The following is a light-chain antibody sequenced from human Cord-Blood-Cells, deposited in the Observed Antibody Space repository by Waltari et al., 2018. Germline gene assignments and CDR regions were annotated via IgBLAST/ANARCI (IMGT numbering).Light chain of an antibody. Sequence: DLQMPQSPSTLSASLGDRVTITSRASQSISSWLAWYQQKPGKAPKLLIYKASSLESGVPSRFSGSGSGTEFTLTISSLQPDDFATYYCQQYNSYSYTFGQGTKLEIK. CDR3: QQYNSYSYT. V-gene: IGKV1-5*03. CDR2: KAS. CDR1: QSISSW. J-gene: IGKJ2*01.